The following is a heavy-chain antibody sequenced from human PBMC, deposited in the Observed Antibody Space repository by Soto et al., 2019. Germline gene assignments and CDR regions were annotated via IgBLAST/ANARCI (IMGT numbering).Heavy chain of an antibody. CDR3: ARDRNRRYSGSYSVYFDY. CDR1: GFTFSSYG. CDR2: IWYDGSNK. Sequence: GGSLRLSCAASGFTFSSYGMHWVRQAPGKGLEWVAVIWYDGSNKYYADSVKGRFTISRDNSKNTLYLQMNSLRAEDTAVYYCARDRNRRYSGSYSVYFDYWGQGTLVTVSS. J-gene: IGHJ4*02. V-gene: IGHV3-33*01. D-gene: IGHD1-26*01.